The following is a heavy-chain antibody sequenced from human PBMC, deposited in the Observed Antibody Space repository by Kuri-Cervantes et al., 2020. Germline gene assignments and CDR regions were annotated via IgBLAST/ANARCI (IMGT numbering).Heavy chain of an antibody. CDR2: IYYSGST. CDR1: GGSISSGDYY. CDR3: ARGNQPTSAPNYDFWSGYFVPSGGSGMDV. V-gene: IGHV4-30-4*01. D-gene: IGHD3-3*01. Sequence: LRLSCTVSGGSISSGDYYWSWIRQPPGKGLEWIGYIYYSGSTYYNPSLKSRVTISVDTSKNQFSLKLSSVTAADTAVYYCARGNQPTSAPNYDFWSGYFVPSGGSGMDVWGQGTTVTVSS. J-gene: IGHJ6*02.